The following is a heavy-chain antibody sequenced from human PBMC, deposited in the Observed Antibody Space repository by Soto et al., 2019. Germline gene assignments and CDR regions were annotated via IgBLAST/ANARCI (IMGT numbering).Heavy chain of an antibody. D-gene: IGHD5-12*01. CDR2: IIPIFGTA. CDR1: WGTLSSYA. J-gene: IGHJ5*02. V-gene: IGHV1-69*13. CDR3: ARLRRDGYNPWFDP. Sequence: GGSVKVSCQGFWGTLSSYAISLGGQGPGQGLEWMGGIIPIFGTANYVQKFQGRVTITADESTSTAYMELSSLRSEDTAVYYCARLRRDGYNPWFDPWGQGTLVTVSS.